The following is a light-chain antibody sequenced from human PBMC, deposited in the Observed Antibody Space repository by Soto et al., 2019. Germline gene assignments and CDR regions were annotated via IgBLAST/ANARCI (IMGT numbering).Light chain of an antibody. J-gene: IGKJ5*01. V-gene: IGKV1-12*01. CDR3: QQANTFPGT. Sequence: DIQMTQSPSSVSASVGDRVTITCRASQGISSRLAWYQQRQGKAPKLLIFAASSLQSGVPSRFSGSGSGTDFTLTINSLQPEEFATYYCQQANTFPGTFGQGTRLDMK. CDR2: AAS. CDR1: QGISSR.